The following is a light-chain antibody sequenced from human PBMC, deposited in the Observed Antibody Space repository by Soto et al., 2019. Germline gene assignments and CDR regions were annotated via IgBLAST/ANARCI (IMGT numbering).Light chain of an antibody. V-gene: IGLV2-14*02. CDR3: ASWDDSLNAYV. J-gene: IGLJ1*01. CDR1: RSDVGSYNS. CDR2: EVT. Sequence: QSALTQPASVSGSPGESITISCTGTRSDVGSYNSIAWYQQHPGKAPRVMIFEVTKRPSGVPDRLSGSKSGTSASLAIGGLLSEDEADYYCASWDDSLNAYVFGGGTKLTVL.